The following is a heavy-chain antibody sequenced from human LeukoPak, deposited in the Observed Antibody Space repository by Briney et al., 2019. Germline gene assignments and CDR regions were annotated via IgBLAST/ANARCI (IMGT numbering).Heavy chain of an antibody. D-gene: IGHD4-17*01. Sequence: GGSLRLSCAASGFTFSSYDMSWVRQAPGKGLEWVSAISGSGGRTYYADSVKGRFTISRDNAKNTLYLQMNSLRAEDTAVYYCARDYDYGDSGFDYWGQGTLVTVSS. J-gene: IGHJ4*02. CDR2: ISGSGGRT. CDR3: ARDYDYGDSGFDY. CDR1: GFTFSSYD. V-gene: IGHV3-23*01.